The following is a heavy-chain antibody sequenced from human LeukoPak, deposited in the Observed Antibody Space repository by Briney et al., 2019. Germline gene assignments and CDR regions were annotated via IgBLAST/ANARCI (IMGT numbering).Heavy chain of an antibody. D-gene: IGHD3-22*01. V-gene: IGHV4-39*07. CDR1: GGSISSSSYY. CDR3: ARVQKTYYYDSSGYFPSPNPDY. J-gene: IGHJ4*02. CDR2: IYYSGST. Sequence: SETLSLTCTVSGGSISSSSYYWGWIRQPPGKGLEWIGSIYYSGSTYYNPSLKSRVTISVDTSKNQFSLKLSSVTAADTAVYYCARVQKTYYYDSSGYFPSPNPDYWGQGTLVTVSS.